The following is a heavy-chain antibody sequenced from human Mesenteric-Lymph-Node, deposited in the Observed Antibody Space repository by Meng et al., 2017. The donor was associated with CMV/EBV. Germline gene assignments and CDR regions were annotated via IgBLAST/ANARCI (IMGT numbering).Heavy chain of an antibody. CDR2: LIPIFASTT. D-gene: IGHD2-15*01. CDR3: ARDPCGSGTCYGAYNWFDS. J-gene: IGHJ5*01. CDR1: A. V-gene: IGHV1-69*05. Sequence: AISCVRHTTGRGLERMRGLIPIFASTTSCARKYQGKVTITTDKSTSKTYMELSSLRSDDTAVYYCARDPCGSGTCYGAYNWFDSWGQGTLVTVSS.